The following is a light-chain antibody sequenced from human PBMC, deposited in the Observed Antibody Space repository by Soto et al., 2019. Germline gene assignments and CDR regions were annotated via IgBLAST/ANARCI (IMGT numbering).Light chain of an antibody. CDR1: ASDVGGYNY. J-gene: IGLJ1*01. Sequence: QSALTQPASVSGSPGQSITISCTGTASDVGGYNYVSWYQQHPGKAPKLMIHAVSNRPSGISSRFSGSKSGNTASLTISGLQSEDEADYFCCSYTSRTTYVFGTGT. V-gene: IGLV2-14*01. CDR2: AVS. CDR3: CSYTSRTTYV.